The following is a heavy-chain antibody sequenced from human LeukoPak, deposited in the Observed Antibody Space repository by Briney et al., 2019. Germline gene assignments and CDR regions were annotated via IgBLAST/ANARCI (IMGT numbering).Heavy chain of an antibody. CDR3: AREGPPGDTNPHFDY. D-gene: IGHD3-10*01. CDR2: INPSGGST. J-gene: IGHJ4*02. V-gene: IGHV1-46*01. Sequence: ASVKVSCTASGYTFTSYYMHWVRQAPGQGLEWMGIINPSGGSTSYAQKFQGRVTMTRDMSTSTVYMELSSLRSEDTAVFYCAREGPPGDTNPHFDYWGQGTLVTVSS. CDR1: GYTFTSYY.